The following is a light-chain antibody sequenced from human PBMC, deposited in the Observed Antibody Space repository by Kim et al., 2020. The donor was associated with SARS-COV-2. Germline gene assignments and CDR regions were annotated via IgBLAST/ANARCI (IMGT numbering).Light chain of an antibody. V-gene: IGKV1D-16*01. Sequence: DFQLTQSPRSLSASVGDRVTITCRASQGISSWLDWYQQKPQKAPKSLIYAASSLQSGVPSRFTGSGSGTDFTLTITSLQPEDFATYYCKQYDNNGRTFGQGTKVDIK. J-gene: IGKJ1*01. CDR2: AAS. CDR1: QGISSW. CDR3: KQYDNNGRT.